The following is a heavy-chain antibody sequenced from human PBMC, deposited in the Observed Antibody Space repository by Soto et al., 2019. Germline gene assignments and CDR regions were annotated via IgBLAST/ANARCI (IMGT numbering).Heavy chain of an antibody. V-gene: IGHV1-69*02. D-gene: IGHD6-19*01. CDR3: ARVGYSSGWYWFDP. Sequence: SVKVSCKASGGTFSSYTISWVRQAPGQGLEWMGRIIPILGIANYAQKFQGRVTITADESTSTAYMELSSLRSEDTAVYYCARVGYSSGWYWFDPWGQGTLVTVSS. CDR2: IIPILGIA. CDR1: GGTFSSYT. J-gene: IGHJ5*02.